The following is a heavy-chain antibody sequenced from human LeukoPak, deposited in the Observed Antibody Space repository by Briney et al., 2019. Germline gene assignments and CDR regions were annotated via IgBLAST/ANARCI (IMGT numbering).Heavy chain of an antibody. CDR2: ISAYNGNT. V-gene: IGHV1-18*04. Sequence: ASVKVSCKASGYTFTGYYMHWVRQAPGQGLEWMGWISAYNGNTNYAQKLQGRVTMTTDTSTSTAYMELRSLRSDDTAVYYCAREDSGSYFYWGQGTLVTVSS. CDR1: GYTFTGYY. CDR3: AREDSGSYFY. J-gene: IGHJ4*02. D-gene: IGHD1-26*01.